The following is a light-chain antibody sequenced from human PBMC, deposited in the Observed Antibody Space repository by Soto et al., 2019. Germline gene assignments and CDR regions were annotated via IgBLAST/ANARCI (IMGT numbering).Light chain of an antibody. CDR1: QSVSSSY. J-gene: IGKJ4*01. CDR2: GAS. Sequence: EIVLTQSPGTLSLSPGERATLSCRASQSVSSSYIAWYQQKPGQAPRLLIYGASSMATGIPDRFSGSGSGTDFTLTISRLEPEDFTVYYCQQDCSSPLTFGGGTKVEIK. V-gene: IGKV3-20*01. CDR3: QQDCSSPLT.